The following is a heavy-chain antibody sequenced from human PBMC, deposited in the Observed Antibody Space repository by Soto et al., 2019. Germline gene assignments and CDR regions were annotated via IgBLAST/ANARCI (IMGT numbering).Heavy chain of an antibody. D-gene: IGHD5-12*01. Sequence: ASVKVSCKAFGYTFTGYYMHWVRQAPGQGLEWMGWINPNSGGTNYAQKFQGRVTMTRDTSISTAYMELSRLRSDDTAVYYCARERGIVATMFDPGPAFWGQGTLVTVSS. CDR2: INPNSGGT. J-gene: IGHJ4*02. CDR1: GYTFTGYY. CDR3: ARERGIVATMFDPGPAF. V-gene: IGHV1-2*02.